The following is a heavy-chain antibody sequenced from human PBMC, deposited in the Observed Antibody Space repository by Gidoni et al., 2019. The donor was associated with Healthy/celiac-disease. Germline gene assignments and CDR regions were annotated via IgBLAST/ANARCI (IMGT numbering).Heavy chain of an antibody. CDR2: MGTAGDT. J-gene: IGHJ6*02. CDR3: ARATDYDILTGPPIYGMDV. CDR1: GFTFSRYD. Sequence: EVQLVASGGGLVQPGGSLRLSCAASGFTFSRYDMHWVRQATGKGLVWVSAMGTAGDTYYPGSVKGRFTISRENAKNSLYLQMNSLRAGDTAVYYCARATDYDILTGPPIYGMDVWGQGTTVTVSS. D-gene: IGHD3-9*01. V-gene: IGHV3-13*01.